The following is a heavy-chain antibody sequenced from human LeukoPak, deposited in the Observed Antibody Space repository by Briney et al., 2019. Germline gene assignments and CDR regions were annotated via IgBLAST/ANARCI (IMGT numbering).Heavy chain of an antibody. V-gene: IGHV4-59*08. CDR2: IYYGGNT. Sequence: SETLSLTCTVSGGSISNYYWTWIRQSPGKGLEWIANIYYGGNTRYNPFLKSRVTISADTSKNLVSLKLSSVTAADTAVYYCARDWSGVSTSNDCWGQGTLVTVSS. D-gene: IGHD3-3*01. CDR1: GGSISNYY. CDR3: ARDWSGVSTSNDC. J-gene: IGHJ4*02.